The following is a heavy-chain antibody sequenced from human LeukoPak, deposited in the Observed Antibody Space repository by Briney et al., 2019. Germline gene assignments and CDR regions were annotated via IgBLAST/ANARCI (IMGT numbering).Heavy chain of an antibody. D-gene: IGHD6-19*01. Sequence: GGSLRLSCAASGFXFSDYYISWIRQAPGKGLEWVSYISSSSSYTNYADSVKGRFTISRDNAKNSLYLQMNSLRAEDTAVYYCARGGVAGNFDYWGQGTLVTVSS. V-gene: IGHV3-11*05. J-gene: IGHJ4*02. CDR2: ISSSSSYT. CDR1: GFXFSDYY. CDR3: ARGGVAGNFDY.